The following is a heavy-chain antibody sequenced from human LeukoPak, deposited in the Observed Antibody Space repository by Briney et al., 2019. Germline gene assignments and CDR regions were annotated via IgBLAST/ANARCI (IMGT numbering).Heavy chain of an antibody. D-gene: IGHD6-13*01. CDR3: ARAAGGDWFDP. V-gene: IGHV4-30-4*01. CDR1: GGSISSGDYY. J-gene: IGHJ5*02. Sequence: SETLSLTCTVSGGSISSGDYYWSWIRQPPGKGLEWIGYIYYSGSTYYNPSLKSRVTISVDTSKNQFSLKLSSVTAADTAVYYCARAAGGDWFDPWGQGTLVTVYS. CDR2: IYYSGST.